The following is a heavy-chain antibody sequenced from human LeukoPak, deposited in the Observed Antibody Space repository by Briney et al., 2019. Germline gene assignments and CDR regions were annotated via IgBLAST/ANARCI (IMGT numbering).Heavy chain of an antibody. J-gene: IGHJ4*02. CDR3: ARSGLATCHY. Sequence: PGGSLRLSCQASGFIFTDYAMSWVRQAPGKGLEWVSSINSGAGATFFADSVKGRFTISRDDSRGMVYLQMNSLTAEDTAVYYCARSGLATCHYWGQGTLVAVSS. CDR2: INSGAGAT. D-gene: IGHD3-10*01. CDR1: GFIFTDYA. V-gene: IGHV3-23*01.